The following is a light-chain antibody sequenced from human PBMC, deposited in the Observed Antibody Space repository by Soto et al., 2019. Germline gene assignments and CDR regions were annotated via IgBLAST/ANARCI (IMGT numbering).Light chain of an antibody. CDR2: AAS. J-gene: IGKJ2*01. CDR3: QQSFTSART. V-gene: IGKV1-39*01. Sequence: DIQVTQSPSSLSASVGERVTITCRASQTIKSYLNWYQLTPGKAPKLLIFAASSLKSGVPSRFGGNGSATDFTLTINDLQPEDFATYYCQQSFTSARTFGPGTRLEIK. CDR1: QTIKSY.